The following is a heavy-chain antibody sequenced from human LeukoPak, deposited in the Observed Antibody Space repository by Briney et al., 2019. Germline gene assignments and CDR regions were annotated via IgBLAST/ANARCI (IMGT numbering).Heavy chain of an antibody. CDR1: GFTFSSYG. CDR3: ARRAGDYSHPYDY. J-gene: IGHJ4*02. CDR2: IYSGGNT. V-gene: IGHV3-53*01. Sequence: PGGSLRLSCAASGFTFSSYGMSWVRQAPGKGLEWVSFIYSGGNTYYADFVKGRFTISRDNSKNTVHLQMNSLRAEDTAVYYCARRAGDYSHPYDYWGQGTLVTVSS. D-gene: IGHD3-22*01.